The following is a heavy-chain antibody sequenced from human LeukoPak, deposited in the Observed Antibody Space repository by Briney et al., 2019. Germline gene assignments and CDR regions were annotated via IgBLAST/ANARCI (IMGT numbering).Heavy chain of an antibody. CDR1: GVTFSSYA. Sequence: SVKISCKASGVTFSSYAISWVRQAPGQGLEWMGGIIPIFGTANYAQKFQGRVTITADESTSTAYMELSSLRSEDTAVYYCAREYGDYGGYFDYWGQGTLVTVSP. CDR2: IIPIFGTA. CDR3: AREYGDYGGYFDY. V-gene: IGHV1-69*13. J-gene: IGHJ4*02. D-gene: IGHD4-17*01.